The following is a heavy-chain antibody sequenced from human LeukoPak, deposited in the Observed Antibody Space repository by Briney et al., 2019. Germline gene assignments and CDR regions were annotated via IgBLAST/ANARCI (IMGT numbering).Heavy chain of an antibody. Sequence: PSETLSLICTVSGGYISSYYWSWIRQPAGKGLEWIGHIFSGGNTNYNPSLKGRVTMSEDTSKNQIFLNLTSVTAADTAVYYCARDLKVMAVADGWANNHYYMDVWGKGTTVAVSS. J-gene: IGHJ6*03. CDR3: ARDLKVMAVADGWANNHYYMDV. CDR1: GGYISSYY. D-gene: IGHD6-19*01. V-gene: IGHV4-4*07. CDR2: IFSGGNT.